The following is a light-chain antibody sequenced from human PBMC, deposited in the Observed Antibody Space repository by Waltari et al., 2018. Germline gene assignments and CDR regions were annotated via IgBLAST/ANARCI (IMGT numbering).Light chain of an antibody. CDR3: QQYDISPLT. Sequence: EIVLTQSPGTLSLSPGERATLSCRASQTVRATYLAWYQQKPGQAPTLFIHDTSSRATGVPDRFSGSGSGTDFSLTISSLEPEDFAVYYCQQYDISPLTFGGGTKVETK. V-gene: IGKV3-20*01. J-gene: IGKJ4*01. CDR2: DTS. CDR1: QTVRATY.